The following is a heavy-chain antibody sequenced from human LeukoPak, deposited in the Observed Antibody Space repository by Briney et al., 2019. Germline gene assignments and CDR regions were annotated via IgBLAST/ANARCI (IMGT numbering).Heavy chain of an antibody. CDR1: GFTFSSYW. V-gene: IGHV3-74*01. D-gene: IGHD7-27*01. J-gene: IGHJ4*02. Sequence: GGSLRLSCAASGFTFSSYWMHWVRHAPGKGLVWVSRINSDGSSTSYADSVKGRFTISRDNAKNTLYLQMNSLRAEDTAVYYCARGTWGPSPFDYWGQGTLVTVSS. CDR3: ARGTWGPSPFDY. CDR2: INSDGSST.